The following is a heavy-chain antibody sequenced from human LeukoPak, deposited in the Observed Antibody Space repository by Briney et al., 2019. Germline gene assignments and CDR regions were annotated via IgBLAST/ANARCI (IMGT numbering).Heavy chain of an antibody. CDR2: INHSGST. CDR3: ARDYGGNSGGMDV. D-gene: IGHD4-23*01. CDR1: GGSFSGYY. J-gene: IGHJ6*02. V-gene: IGHV4-34*01. Sequence: SETLSLTCAVYGGSFSGYYWSWIRQPPGKGLEWIGEINHSGSTNYNPSLKSRVTISVDTSKNQFSLKLSSVTAADTAVYYCARDYGGNSGGMDVWGQGTTVTVSS.